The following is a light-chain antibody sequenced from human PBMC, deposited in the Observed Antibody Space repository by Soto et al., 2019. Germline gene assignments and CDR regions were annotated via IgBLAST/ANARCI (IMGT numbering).Light chain of an antibody. V-gene: IGLV2-14*01. J-gene: IGLJ1*01. CDR3: SSHTNSSPYV. Sequence: QSVLTQPDSVSGSPGQSITISCTGTSSDVGGYNYVSWYQQYPGKAPKLMIYEVNNRPSGVSNRFSGSKSGNTASLTISGLQAEDEADYYCSSHTNSSPYVFGTGTKVTVL. CDR1: SSDVGGYNY. CDR2: EVN.